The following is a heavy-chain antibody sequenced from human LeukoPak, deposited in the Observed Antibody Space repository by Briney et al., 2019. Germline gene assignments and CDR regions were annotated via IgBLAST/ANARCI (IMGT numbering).Heavy chain of an antibody. CDR1: GFTFSTYW. Sequence: AGGSLRLSCTASGFTFSTYWMHWVGQAPGKGLVWVSLINSDGSYTDFADSVKGRFTISRDNAQSTLYLQMNSLRVEDTAVYYCPTAVKESGHSSRNAFDIWGQGTVVSVSS. CDR3: PTAVKESGHSSRNAFDI. CDR2: INSDGSYT. J-gene: IGHJ3*02. D-gene: IGHD4-23*01. V-gene: IGHV3-74*01.